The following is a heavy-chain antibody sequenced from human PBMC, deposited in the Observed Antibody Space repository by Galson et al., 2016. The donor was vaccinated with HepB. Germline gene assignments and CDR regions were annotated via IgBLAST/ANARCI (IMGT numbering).Heavy chain of an antibody. CDR1: GFSFSDYA. CDR2: ISYDGSLT. CDR3: AKDVNVGLNPLRRVLPYFGMDV. Sequence: SLRLSCAASGFSFSDYAIHWVRQAPGKGLEWVALISYDGSLTYYGDSVKGRFTISRDNSRSTLHLELNSLRVEDTAVYYCAKDVNVGLNPLRRVLPYFGMDVWGQGTTVAVSS. J-gene: IGHJ6*02. D-gene: IGHD3-10*01. V-gene: IGHV3-30*18.